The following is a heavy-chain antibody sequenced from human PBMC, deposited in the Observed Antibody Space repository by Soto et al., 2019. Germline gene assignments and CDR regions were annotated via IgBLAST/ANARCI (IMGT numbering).Heavy chain of an antibody. CDR1: GFTFSSYA. V-gene: IGHV3-30-3*01. Sequence: LRLPCAASGFTFSSYAMHWVRQAPGKGLEWVAVISYDGSNKYYADSVKGRFTISRDNSKNTLYLQMNSLRAEDTAVYYCAREEAVAGTFDYWGQGTLVTVSS. D-gene: IGHD6-19*01. CDR2: ISYDGSNK. CDR3: AREEAVAGTFDY. J-gene: IGHJ4*02.